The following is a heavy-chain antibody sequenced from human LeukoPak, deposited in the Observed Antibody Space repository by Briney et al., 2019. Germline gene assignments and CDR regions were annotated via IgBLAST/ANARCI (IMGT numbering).Heavy chain of an antibody. J-gene: IGHJ5*02. Sequence: SETLSLTCAVYGGSFSGYYWSWIRQPPGKGLEWIGEINHSGSTNYNPSLKSRVTISVDTSKNQFSLKLSSVTAADTAVYYCARGRRGGYSYGYIPNWFDPWGQGTLVTVSS. CDR3: ARGRRGGYSYGYIPNWFDP. CDR1: GGSFSGYY. D-gene: IGHD5-18*01. CDR2: INHSGST. V-gene: IGHV4-34*01.